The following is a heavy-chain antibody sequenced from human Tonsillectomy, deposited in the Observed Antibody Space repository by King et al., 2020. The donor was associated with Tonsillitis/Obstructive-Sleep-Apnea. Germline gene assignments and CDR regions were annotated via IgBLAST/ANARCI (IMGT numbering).Heavy chain of an antibody. V-gene: IGHV3-43*01. D-gene: IGHD1-7*01. CDR1: GFTFDDYT. J-gene: IGHJ3*02. CDR2: ISWDGGST. CDR3: AKDELRGDAFDI. Sequence: VQLVESGGVVVQPRGSLRLSCAASGFTFDDYTMHWVRQAPGKGLEWVSLISWDGGSTYYADSVKGRFTISRDNSKNSLYLQMNSLRTEDTALYYCAKDELRGDAFDIWGQGTMVTVSS.